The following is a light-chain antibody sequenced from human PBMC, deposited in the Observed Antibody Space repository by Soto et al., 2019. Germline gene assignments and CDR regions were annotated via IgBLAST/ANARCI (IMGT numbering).Light chain of an antibody. CDR2: GAS. Sequence: EIVMTQSPATLSVSPGEGATLSCRASQSVSSNLAWYQQKPGQAPRLLIYGASTRATGIPVRFSGSGSGTEFTSTIRSLQSEDFSGFYRQEYYYRAGTFGHGTKVDIK. CDR3: QEYYYRAGT. J-gene: IGKJ1*01. V-gene: IGKV3-15*01. CDR1: QSVSSN.